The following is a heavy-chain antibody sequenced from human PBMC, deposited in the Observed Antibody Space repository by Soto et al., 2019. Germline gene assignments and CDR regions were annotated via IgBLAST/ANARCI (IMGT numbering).Heavy chain of an antibody. CDR1: GFSFDSYW. D-gene: IGHD2-2*01. V-gene: IGHV3-74*01. CDR3: ARGPRASSGGTGAY. CDR2: IDYDGTTT. Sequence: EVQLVESGGGLVQPGGSLRLSCAASGFSFDSYWMHWVRQAPGQGPVWVPRIDYDGTTTNYADSVKGRFTISRDNAKNTLYLQMNSLRPEDTAVYYCARGPRASSGGTGAYWGQGTLVTVSS. J-gene: IGHJ1*01.